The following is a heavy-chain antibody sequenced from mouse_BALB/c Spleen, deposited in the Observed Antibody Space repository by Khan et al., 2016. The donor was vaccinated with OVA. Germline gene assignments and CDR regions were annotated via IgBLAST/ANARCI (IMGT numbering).Heavy chain of an antibody. CDR2: ISYSGST. D-gene: IGHD1-2*01. CDR3: ARTARIKY. V-gene: IGHV3-2*02. J-gene: IGHJ2*01. Sequence: EVQLQESGPGLVKPSQSLSLTCTVTGYSITSGYGWNWIRQFPGNKLEWMGYISYSGSTNYNPSLKRRISITRDTYKNQFFLQLNSVTTEDTATYYCARTARIKYWGQGTTLTVSS. CDR1: GYSITSGYG.